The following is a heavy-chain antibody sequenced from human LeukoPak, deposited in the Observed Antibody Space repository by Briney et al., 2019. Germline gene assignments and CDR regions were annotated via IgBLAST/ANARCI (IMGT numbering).Heavy chain of an antibody. Sequence: GASVKVSCKASGYTFTSYGISWVRQAPGQGLEWMGWMNPNSGNTGYAQKFQGRVTMTRNTSISTAYMELSSLRSEDTAVYYCARHSSSSVFDIRGQGTMVTVSS. V-gene: IGHV1-8*02. CDR1: GYTFTSYG. CDR2: MNPNSGNT. CDR3: ARHSSSSVFDI. D-gene: IGHD6-13*01. J-gene: IGHJ3*02.